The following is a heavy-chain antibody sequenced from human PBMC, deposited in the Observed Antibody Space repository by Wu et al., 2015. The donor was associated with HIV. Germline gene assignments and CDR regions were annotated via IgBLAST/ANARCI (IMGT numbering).Heavy chain of an antibody. CDR3: ARVVGGLGNAVDY. J-gene: IGHJ4*02. CDR2: ISAYNGNT. CDR1: GYTFSVYG. V-gene: IGHV1-18*01. Sequence: QVQLVQSGAEVKKPGASVKVSCKASGYTFSVYGVSWVRQAPGQGLEWMGWISAYNGNTHYAQKFQGRVTMTTDTSTSIAYMEVRSLRSDDTAVYYCARVVGGLGNAVDYWGQGTLVTVSS. D-gene: IGHD3-16*01.